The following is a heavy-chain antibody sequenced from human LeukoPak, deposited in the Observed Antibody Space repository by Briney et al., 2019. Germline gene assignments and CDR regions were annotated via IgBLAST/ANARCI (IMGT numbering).Heavy chain of an antibody. CDR3: ARELADIVVVPAASPDALDI. D-gene: IGHD2-2*01. Sequence: PSENLSLTCTVSGGSISSGDYYWSWIRQPPGKGLEWIGYIYYSGSTYYNPSLKSRVTISVDTSKNQFSLKLSSVTAADTAVYYCARELADIVVVPAASPDALDIWGQGTMVTVSS. CDR2: IYYSGST. J-gene: IGHJ3*02. CDR1: GGSISSGDYY. V-gene: IGHV4-30-4*08.